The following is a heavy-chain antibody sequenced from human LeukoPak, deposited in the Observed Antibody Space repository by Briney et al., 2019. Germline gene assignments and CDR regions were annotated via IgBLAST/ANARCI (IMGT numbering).Heavy chain of an antibody. J-gene: IGHJ4*02. CDR3: AKDNWNDGGFDY. CDR1: GFTFDDYA. V-gene: IGHV3-9*01. D-gene: IGHD1-1*01. Sequence: GGSLRLSCAASGFTFDDYAMHWVRQAPGKGLEWVSGFSWNSGSIGYADSVKGRFTISRDNAKNSLYLQMNSLRAEDTALYYCAKDNWNDGGFDYWGQGTLVTVSS. CDR2: FSWNSGSI.